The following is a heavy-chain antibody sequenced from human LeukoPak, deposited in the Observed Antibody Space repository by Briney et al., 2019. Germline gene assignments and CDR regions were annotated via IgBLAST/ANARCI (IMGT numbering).Heavy chain of an antibody. CDR2: INPSGGSA. CDR3: VGSYYYDGSGYY. V-gene: IGHV1-46*01. Sequence: EASVKVSCKASGYTFTSYYMHWVRQAPGQGLEWMGIINPSGGSASYAQKFQGRVTMTRDTSTSTVYMELSSLRSEDTAVYYCVGSYYYDGSGYYWGQGTPVTVSS. D-gene: IGHD3-22*01. J-gene: IGHJ4*02. CDR1: GYTFTSYY.